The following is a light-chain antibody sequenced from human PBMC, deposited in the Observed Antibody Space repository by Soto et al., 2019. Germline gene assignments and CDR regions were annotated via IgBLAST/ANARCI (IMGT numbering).Light chain of an antibody. Sequence: DIVMTQSPDSLAVSLGERATFNCRSSQSVLYSSNNKNYLAWYQQRPRQPPKLLIYWASTRESGVPDRFNGSGSGTDFTLTVTSLQAEDVAVYYCQQYYSSPYTFGQGTKLEIK. J-gene: IGKJ2*01. CDR1: QSVLYSSNNKNY. CDR2: WAS. CDR3: QQYYSSPYT. V-gene: IGKV4-1*01.